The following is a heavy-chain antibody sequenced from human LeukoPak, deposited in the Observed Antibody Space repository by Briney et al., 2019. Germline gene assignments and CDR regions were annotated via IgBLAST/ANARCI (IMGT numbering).Heavy chain of an antibody. D-gene: IGHD4-11*01. CDR2: IKPDGSEK. Sequence: GESLRLSCAASGFTLGSHWMSWVRQAPGKGLEWVANIKPDGSEKYYVDSVKGRFTFSRDNAKNSLYPQMNSLRAEDTAVYYCARLGNYADFDYWGQGTLVTVSS. J-gene: IGHJ4*02. V-gene: IGHV3-7*01. CDR1: GFTLGSHW. CDR3: ARLGNYADFDY.